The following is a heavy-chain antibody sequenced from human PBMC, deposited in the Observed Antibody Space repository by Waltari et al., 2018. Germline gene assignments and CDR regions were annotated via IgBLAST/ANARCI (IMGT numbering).Heavy chain of an antibody. D-gene: IGHD3-22*01. CDR2: IYYSGST. Sequence: QVQLQESGPGLVKPSETLSLTCTVSGGSISRYYWSWIRQPPGKGLEWIGYIYYSGSTNYNPSLKSRVTISVDTSKNQFSLKLSSVTAADTAVYYCARGIESRDSGYYRNYFDYWGQGTLVTVSS. V-gene: IGHV4-59*01. CDR3: ARGIESRDSGYYRNYFDY. J-gene: IGHJ4*02. CDR1: GGSISRYY.